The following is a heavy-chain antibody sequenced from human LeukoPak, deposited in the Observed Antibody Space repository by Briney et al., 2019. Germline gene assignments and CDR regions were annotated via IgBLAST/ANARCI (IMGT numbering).Heavy chain of an antibody. CDR1: RFTFSSYA. D-gene: IGHD6-13*01. CDR2: ISSNGGST. CDR3: AREDVVAAAGLNDY. V-gene: IGHV3-64*01. Sequence: GGSLRLSCAASRFTFSSYAMHWVRQAPGKGLEYVSAISSNGGSTYYANSVKGRFTISRDNSKNTLYLQMGSLRAEDMAVYYCAREDVVAAAGLNDYWGQGTLVTVSS. J-gene: IGHJ4*02.